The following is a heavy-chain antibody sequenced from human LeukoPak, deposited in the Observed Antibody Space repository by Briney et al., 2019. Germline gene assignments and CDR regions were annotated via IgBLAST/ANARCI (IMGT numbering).Heavy chain of an antibody. D-gene: IGHD3-9*01. CDR3: ARVGLRYFDWLSQLDY. CDR2: ISYDGSNK. CDR1: GFTFSSYA. Sequence: GGSLRLSCATSGFTFSSYAMHWVRQAPGKGLEWVAVISYDGSNKYYADSVKGRFTISRDNSKNTLYLQMNSLRAEDTAVYYCARVGLRYFDWLSQLDYWGQGTLVTVSS. V-gene: IGHV3-30-3*01. J-gene: IGHJ4*02.